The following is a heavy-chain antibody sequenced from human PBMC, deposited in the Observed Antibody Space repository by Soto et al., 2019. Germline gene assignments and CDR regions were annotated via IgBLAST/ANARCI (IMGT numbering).Heavy chain of an antibody. CDR2: IYPGDSDT. J-gene: IGHJ6*02. Sequence: GESLKISCKGSGYSFTSYWIGWVRQMPGKGLEWMGIIYPGDSDTRYSPSFQGRFTISRDNSKNTLYLQMNSLRAEDTAVYYCARVISGSSKYYYYGMDVWGQGTTVTVSS. V-gene: IGHV5-51*01. CDR1: GYSFTSYW. D-gene: IGHD6-6*01. CDR3: ARVISGSSKYYYYGMDV.